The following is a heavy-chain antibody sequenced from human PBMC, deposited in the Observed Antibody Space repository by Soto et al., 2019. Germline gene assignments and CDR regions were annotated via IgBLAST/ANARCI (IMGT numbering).Heavy chain of an antibody. V-gene: IGHV4-59*13. CDR2: IYYSGST. D-gene: IGHD2-2*01. CDR1: VCSIVIYY. CDR3: ARVGSSSSLEYYFEY. Sequence: SETXSLTCTVSVCSIVIYYLSWIRHPPGKGLEWIGYIYYSGSTNYNPSLKSRVTISVDTSKNQFSLKLSSVTAADTAVYYCARVGSSSSLEYYFEYWGQGTLV. J-gene: IGHJ4*02.